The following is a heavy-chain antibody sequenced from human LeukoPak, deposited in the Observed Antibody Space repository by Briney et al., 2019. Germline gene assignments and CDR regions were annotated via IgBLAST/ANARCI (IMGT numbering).Heavy chain of an antibody. V-gene: IGHV4-59*01. CDR2: IYYSGST. CDR1: GGSISSYY. D-gene: IGHD3-16*01. Sequence: SETLSLTCTVSGGSISSYYWSWIRQPPRKGLEWIGYIYYSGSTNYNPSLKSRVTISVDTSKNQFSLKLSSVTAADTAVYYCAREEFGLFDYWGQGTLVTVSS. CDR3: AREEFGLFDY. J-gene: IGHJ4*02.